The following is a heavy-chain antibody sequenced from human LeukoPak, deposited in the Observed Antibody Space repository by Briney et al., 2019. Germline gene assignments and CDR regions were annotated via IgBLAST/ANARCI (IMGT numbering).Heavy chain of an antibody. V-gene: IGHV1-18*01. Sequence: ASVKVSCKASGYTFTSYGISWVRQAPGQGLEWMGWISAYNGNTNYAQKLQGRVTMTTDTSTSTAYMELRSLRSDDTAVYYCAGDHPKRILSGSYYTDYWGQGTLVTVSS. D-gene: IGHD1-26*01. CDR1: GYTFTSYG. J-gene: IGHJ4*02. CDR3: AGDHPKRILSGSYYTDY. CDR2: ISAYNGNT.